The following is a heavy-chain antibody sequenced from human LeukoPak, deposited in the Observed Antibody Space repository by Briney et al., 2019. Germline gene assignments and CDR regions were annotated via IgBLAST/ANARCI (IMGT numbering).Heavy chain of an antibody. Sequence: GGSLGLSCAASGFTFSSYTMHWVRQAPGKGPESVSAISSNGGDTYYAKSVKGRFTISRDNSKNTLYLQMDSLRAEDMAVYYCAREGSLTTYDYWGQGTLVTVSS. CDR2: ISSNGGDT. V-gene: IGHV3-64*01. CDR3: AREGSLTTYDY. CDR1: GFTFSSYT. D-gene: IGHD2/OR15-2a*01. J-gene: IGHJ4*02.